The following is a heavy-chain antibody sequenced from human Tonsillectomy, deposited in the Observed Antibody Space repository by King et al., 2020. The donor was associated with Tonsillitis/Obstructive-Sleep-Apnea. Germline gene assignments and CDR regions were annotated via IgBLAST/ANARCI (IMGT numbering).Heavy chain of an antibody. V-gene: IGHV4-34*01. CDR3: ARGIKYCSSTSCHLNWFDP. CDR2: INYSGST. CDR1: GGSFSGYY. D-gene: IGHD2-2*01. Sequence: VQLQQWGAGLLKPSETLSLTCAVYGGSFSGYYWSWIRQPPGKGLEWIVEINYSGSTNYNPSLKSRVTISLDTSKNHFSLKLSSVTAADTAVYYCARGIKYCSSTSCHLNWFDPWGQGTLVTVSS. J-gene: IGHJ5*02.